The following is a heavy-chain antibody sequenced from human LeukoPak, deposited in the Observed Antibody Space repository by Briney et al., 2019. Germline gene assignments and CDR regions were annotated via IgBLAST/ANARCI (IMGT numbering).Heavy chain of an antibody. V-gene: IGHV3-23*01. D-gene: IGHD3-22*01. CDR2: ISGSGGST. CDR3: AKGGSGYYWIFDY. CDR1: GFTFSSYA. J-gene: IGHJ4*02. Sequence: GGSLRLSCAASGFTFSSYAMSWVRQAPGRGLEWVSAISGSGGSTYYADSVKGRFTISRDNSKNTPYLQMNSLRAEDTAVYYCAKGGSGYYWIFDYWGQGTLVTVSS.